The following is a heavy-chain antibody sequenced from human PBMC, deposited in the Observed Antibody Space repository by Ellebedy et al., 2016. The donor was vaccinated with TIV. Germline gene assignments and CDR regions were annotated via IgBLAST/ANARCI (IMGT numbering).Heavy chain of an antibody. CDR1: RFMVRPYA. D-gene: IGHD3-10*01. CDR3: AKVRSSEFYNKYDMDV. J-gene: IGHJ6*02. CDR2: ISDDGEDK. V-gene: IGHV3-30*18. Sequence: GGSLRLSXAASRFMVRPYAIHWVRQAPGKGLEWVAVISDDGEDKAYADSVKGRFTISRDNSKIRVYLQMNSLRLEDTAVYYCAKVRSSEFYNKYDMDVWGQGTTVTVSS.